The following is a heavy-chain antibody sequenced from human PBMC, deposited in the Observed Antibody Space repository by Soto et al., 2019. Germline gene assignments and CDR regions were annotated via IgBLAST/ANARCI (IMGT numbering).Heavy chain of an antibody. CDR1: GGSISNYQ. D-gene: IGHD6-13*01. J-gene: IGHJ5*02. Sequence: PSETLSLTCTVSGGSISNYQWSWVRQPPGKRLEWIGYIYYNGTTSYNPSLKSRVTISVDMSKNHLSLTLTSVTAADTAVYYCARLGHYSSSWYGTRSLDPWGQGTLVTVSS. CDR2: IYYNGTT. CDR3: ARLGHYSSSWYGTRSLDP. V-gene: IGHV4-59*08.